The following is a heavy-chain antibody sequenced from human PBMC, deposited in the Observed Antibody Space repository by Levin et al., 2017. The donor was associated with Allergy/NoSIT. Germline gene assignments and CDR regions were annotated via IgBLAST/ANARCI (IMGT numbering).Heavy chain of an antibody. CDR3: ARGGPPNYDYNWGSYRDGYFDY. Sequence: GESLKISCTGSGFTFGDYAMSWVRQAPGKGLEWVGFIRNKAHGGTTEYAASVKGRLTISREDSKSIAYLQMNSLTTDDTVVYFCARGGPPNYDYNWGSYRDGYFDYWGQGTLVTVSS. CDR1: GFTFGDYA. D-gene: IGHD3-16*02. CDR2: IRNKAHGGTT. J-gene: IGHJ4*02. V-gene: IGHV3-49*04.